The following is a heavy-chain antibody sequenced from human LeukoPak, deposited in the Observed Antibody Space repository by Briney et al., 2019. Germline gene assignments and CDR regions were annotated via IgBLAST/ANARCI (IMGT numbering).Heavy chain of an antibody. V-gene: IGHV4-34*01. CDR1: GGSFSGCY. CDR3: ARGYSWIQLWKWWFDP. CDR2: INHSGST. Sequence: PSETLSLTCAVYGGSFSGCYWSWIRQPPGKGLEWIGEINHSGSTNYNPSLKSRVTISVDTSKNQFSLKLSSVTAADTAVYYCARGYSWIQLWKWWFDPWGQGTLVTVSS. J-gene: IGHJ5*02. D-gene: IGHD5-18*01.